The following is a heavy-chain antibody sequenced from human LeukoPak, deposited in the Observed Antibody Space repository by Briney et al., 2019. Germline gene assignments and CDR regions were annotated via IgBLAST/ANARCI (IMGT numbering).Heavy chain of an antibody. CDR3: ARGGCSSTSCYSSISRYYFDY. D-gene: IGHD2-2*01. J-gene: IGHJ4*02. V-gene: IGHV3-64*01. Sequence: GGSLRLSCAASGFTFSSYAMHWFRQAPGKGLEYVSAISSNGGSTYYANSVKGRFTISRDNSKNTLYLQMGSLRAEDMAVYYCARGGCSSTSCYSSISRYYFDYWGQGTLVTVSS. CDR1: GFTFSSYA. CDR2: ISSNGGST.